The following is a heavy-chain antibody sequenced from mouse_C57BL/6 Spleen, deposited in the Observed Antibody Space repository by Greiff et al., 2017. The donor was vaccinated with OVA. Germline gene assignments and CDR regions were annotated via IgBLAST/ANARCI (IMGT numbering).Heavy chain of an antibody. D-gene: IGHD2-4*01. Sequence: EVKVVESGGGLVKPGGSLKLSCAASGFTFSSYAMSWVRQTPEKRLEWVATISDGGSYTYYPDNVKGRFTISRDNAKNNLYLQMSHLKSEDTAMYYCARDRGDYEGFAYWGQGTLVTVSA. CDR3: ARDRGDYEGFAY. J-gene: IGHJ3*01. CDR2: ISDGGSYT. V-gene: IGHV5-4*01. CDR1: GFTFSSYA.